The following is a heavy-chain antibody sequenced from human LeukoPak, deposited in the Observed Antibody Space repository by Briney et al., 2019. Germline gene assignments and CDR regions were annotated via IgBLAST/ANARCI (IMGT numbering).Heavy chain of an antibody. V-gene: IGHV3-9*01. CDR1: GFTFDDYA. CDR3: AKDNDRAAAGTFDYFDY. Sequence: GGSLRLSCAASGFTFDDYAMHWVRQAPGKGLEWVSGISWNSGSIGYADSVKGRFTISRDNAKNSLYLQMNSLRAEDTAVYYCAKDNDRAAAGTFDYFDYWGQGTLVTVSP. D-gene: IGHD6-13*01. J-gene: IGHJ4*02. CDR2: ISWNSGSI.